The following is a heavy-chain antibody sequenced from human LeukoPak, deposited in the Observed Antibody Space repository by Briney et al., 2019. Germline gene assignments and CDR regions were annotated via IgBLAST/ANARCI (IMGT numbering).Heavy chain of an antibody. CDR2: ISSSSSYI. CDR1: GFTFSSYS. V-gene: IGHV3-21*01. CDR3: ARDSASLWFGELSGWFAP. Sequence: GGSLRLSCAASGFTFSSYSMNWVRQAPGKGLEWVSSISSSSSYIYYADSVKGRFTISRDNAKYSLYLQMNSLRAEDTAVYYCARDSASLWFGELSGWFAPWGQGTLDTVSP. J-gene: IGHJ5*02. D-gene: IGHD3-10*01.